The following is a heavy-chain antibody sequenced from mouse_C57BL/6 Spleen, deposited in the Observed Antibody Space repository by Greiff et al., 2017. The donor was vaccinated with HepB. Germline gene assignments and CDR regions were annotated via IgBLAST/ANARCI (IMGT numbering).Heavy chain of an antibody. CDR3: ARPKSYYGSRYYYAMDY. CDR2: IDPSDSYT. D-gene: IGHD1-1*01. Sequence: QVQLQQPGAELVKPGASVKLSCKASGYTFTSYWMQWVKQRPGQGLEWIGEIDPSDSYTNYNQKFKGKATLTVDTSSSTAYMQLSSLTSEDSAVYYCARPKSYYGSRYYYAMDYWGQGTSVTVSS. J-gene: IGHJ4*01. V-gene: IGHV1-50*01. CDR1: GYTFTSYW.